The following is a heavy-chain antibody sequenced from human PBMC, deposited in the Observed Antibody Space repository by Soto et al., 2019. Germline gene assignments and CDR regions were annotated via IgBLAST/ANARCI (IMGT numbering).Heavy chain of an antibody. D-gene: IGHD2-21*02. Sequence: SLRLSCAASGFTFSNYWIHWVRRAPGKGLVWVSHINSDGSSTNYTDSVKGRFTISRDNAKNTLYLQMNSLRAEDTAVYYCARDLAYCGGACYSAPFDYWGQGTLVTVSS. CDR3: ARDLAYCGGACYSAPFDY. V-gene: IGHV3-74*01. J-gene: IGHJ4*02. CDR2: INSDGSST. CDR1: GFTFSNYW.